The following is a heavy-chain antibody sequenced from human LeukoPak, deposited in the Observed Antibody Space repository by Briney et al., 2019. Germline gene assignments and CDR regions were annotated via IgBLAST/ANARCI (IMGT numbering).Heavy chain of an antibody. D-gene: IGHD3-3*01. CDR2: IKQDGSGK. V-gene: IGHV3-7*01. J-gene: IGHJ4*02. CDR1: GFTFSSYW. CDR3: ARDSPYYDFWSGPASFDY. Sequence: GGSLRLSCAASGFTFSSYWVTWVRQAPGKGLEWVANIKQDGSGKHYVDSVKGRFTISRENAKNSLYLQMNSLRAEDTAVYYCARDSPYYDFWSGPASFDYWGQGTLVTVSS.